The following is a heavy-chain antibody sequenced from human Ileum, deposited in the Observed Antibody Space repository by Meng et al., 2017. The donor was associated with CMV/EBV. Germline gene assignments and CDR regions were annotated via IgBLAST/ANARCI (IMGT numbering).Heavy chain of an antibody. Sequence: QVQRVQSGAEVKKPGASVRLSSKASGYSFTSLGIHWVRQIPGQKLEWMGYINGGNGDTAFSPKAQGRVTITRDTSASTAYMELNNLRSEETGIYYCARSGDPGITVTGAFDIWGQGTLVTVSS. J-gene: IGHJ4*02. CDR2: INGGNGDT. V-gene: IGHV1-3*01. CDR1: GYSFTSLG. D-gene: IGHD6-19*01. CDR3: ARSGDPGITVTGAFDI.